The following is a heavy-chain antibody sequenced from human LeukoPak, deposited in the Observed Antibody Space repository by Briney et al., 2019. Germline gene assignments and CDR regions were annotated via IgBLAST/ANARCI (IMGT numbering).Heavy chain of an antibody. CDR1: GGSFSGYY. CDR2: INHSGST. CDR3: ARRVVVVAATDY. D-gene: IGHD2-15*01. V-gene: IGHV4-34*01. J-gene: IGHJ4*02. Sequence: SETLSLTCAVYGGSFSGYYWSWIRQPPGKGLEWIGEINHSGSTNYNPSLKSRVTISVDTSKNQFSLKLSSVTAADMAVYYCARRVVVVAATDYWGQGTLVTASS.